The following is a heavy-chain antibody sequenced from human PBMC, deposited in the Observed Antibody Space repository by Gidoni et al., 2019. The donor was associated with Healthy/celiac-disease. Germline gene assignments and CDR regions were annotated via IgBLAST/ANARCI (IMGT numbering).Heavy chain of an antibody. J-gene: IGHJ4*02. V-gene: IGHV3-23*04. CDR1: GFTFGSYA. D-gene: IGHD3-10*01. CDR2: IIGNAGNT. Sequence: EVQLVESGGGWVQQGGSLRLSGAASGFTFGSYAMSWVRQAPGKGLEWVSVIIGNAGNTYYADSVKGRFTISRDNSKNTLYLQMNSLRAEDTAVYYCAKRIDESLARGVIIPSFDYWGQGTLVTVSS. CDR3: AKRIDESLARGVIIPSFDY.